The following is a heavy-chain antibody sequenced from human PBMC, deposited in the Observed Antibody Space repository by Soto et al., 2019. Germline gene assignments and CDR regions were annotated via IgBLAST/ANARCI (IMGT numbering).Heavy chain of an antibody. D-gene: IGHD4-17*01. Sequence: ASVKVSCKASGYTFTSYYMHWVRQAPGQGLEWMGIINPSGGSTSYAQKFQGRVTMTRDTSTSTVYMELSSLRSEDTAVYYCARDLSDDDYYNWFDPWGQGTLVTVSS. CDR3: ARDLSDDDYYNWFDP. CDR1: GYTFTSYY. V-gene: IGHV1-46*03. J-gene: IGHJ5*02. CDR2: INPSGGST.